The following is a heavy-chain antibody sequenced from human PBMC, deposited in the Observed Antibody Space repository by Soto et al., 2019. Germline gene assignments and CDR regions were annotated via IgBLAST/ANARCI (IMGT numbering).Heavy chain of an antibody. CDR1: GFTFGDYA. CDR2: IRSKAYGGTT. CDR3: TLRFLDYGMDV. Sequence: GGSLRLSCTASGFTFGDYAMSWFRQAPGKGLEWVGFIRSKAYGGTTEYAASVKGRFTISRDDSKSIAYLQMNNLKTEDTAVYYCTLRFLDYGMDVWGQGTTVTVSS. D-gene: IGHD3-3*01. J-gene: IGHJ6*02. V-gene: IGHV3-49*03.